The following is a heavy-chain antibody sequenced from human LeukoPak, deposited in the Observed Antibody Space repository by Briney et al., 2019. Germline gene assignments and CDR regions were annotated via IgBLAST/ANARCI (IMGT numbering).Heavy chain of an antibody. J-gene: IGHJ4*02. CDR1: GYTFTSYG. D-gene: IGHD3-22*01. CDR3: ARTGYYDSSGYTPWGDY. V-gene: IGHV1-18*01. CDR2: ISAYNGNT. Sequence: ASVKVSCKASGYTFTSYGISWVRQAPGQGLEWMGWISAYNGNTNYAQKLQGRVTMTTDTSTSTAYMELRSLRSDDTAVYYCARTGYYDSSGYTPWGDYGGQGTLVTVSS.